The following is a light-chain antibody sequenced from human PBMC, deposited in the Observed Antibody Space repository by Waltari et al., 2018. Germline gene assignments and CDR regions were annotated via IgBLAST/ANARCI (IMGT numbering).Light chain of an antibody. V-gene: IGLV2-14*01. J-gene: IGLJ3*02. CDR3: SSYTSSSTPGV. CDR2: DVS. Sequence: QSALTQPAPVSGSPGQSITISCPGTCSDVGGFNDVPWYQQYPGKAPKLMIYDVSKRPSGVSNRFSGSKSGNTASLTISGLQAEDEADYYCSSYTSSSTPGVFGGGTKLTVL. CDR1: CSDVGGFND.